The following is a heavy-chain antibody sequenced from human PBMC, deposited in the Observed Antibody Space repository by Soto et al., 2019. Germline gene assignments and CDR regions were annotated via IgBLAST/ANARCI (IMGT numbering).Heavy chain of an antibody. CDR3: ASAKIGDYFQVY. J-gene: IGHJ4*02. V-gene: IGHV3-74*01. D-gene: IGHD4-17*01. CDR1: GFTFSTYW. Sequence: RLSCVASGFTFSTYWMHWVRQAPGKGLVWVSRVDSDGSTTSYADSVKGRFTISRDNAKNTLYLQMDSLRAEDTAVYFCASAKIGDYFQVYWGQGTLVTVSS. CDR2: VDSDGSTT.